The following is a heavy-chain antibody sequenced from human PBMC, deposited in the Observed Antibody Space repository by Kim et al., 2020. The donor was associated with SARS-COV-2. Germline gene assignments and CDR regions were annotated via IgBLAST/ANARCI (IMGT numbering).Heavy chain of an antibody. J-gene: IGHJ4*01. CDR3: VRNALFGAAAGNYFDF. CDR2: TWYDGSKN. V-gene: IGHV3-33*01. Sequence: GSLRLSCVASGFTFSGYGMHWVRQVPGKGLEWVAFTWYDGSKNFYADFVKGRFTISRDNSKNTLFLDMNSLRVEDTAVYSCVRNALFGAAAGNYFDFWG. CDR1: GFTFSGYG. D-gene: IGHD6-13*01.